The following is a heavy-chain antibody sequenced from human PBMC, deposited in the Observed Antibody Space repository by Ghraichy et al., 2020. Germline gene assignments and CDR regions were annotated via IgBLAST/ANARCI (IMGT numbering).Heavy chain of an antibody. CDR1: GFTVSSNY. D-gene: IGHD3-22*01. CDR2: SYTGGDT. J-gene: IGHJ4*02. CDR3: ARNYYDSRGYYRQ. V-gene: IGHV3-53*01. Sequence: GGSLRLSCAASGFTVSSNYMSWVRQAAGKGLEWVSVSYTGGDTFYADSVKGRFTVSRDKSKNTLYLQMNSLRAEDTAVYYCARNYYDSRGYYRQWGQGTLVSVSS.